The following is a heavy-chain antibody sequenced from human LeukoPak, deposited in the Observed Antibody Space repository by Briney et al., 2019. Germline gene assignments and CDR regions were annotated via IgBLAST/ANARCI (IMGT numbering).Heavy chain of an antibody. J-gene: IGHJ4*02. CDR3: ARDPSAVTGTGPLDQ. D-gene: IGHD6-19*01. CDR2: INPNSGGT. Sequence: ASVKVSCKASGYTFTGYYMHWVRQAPGQGLEWMGWINPNSGGTNYAQKSQGRVTMTRDTSISTAYMEMRSLRSDDTAVYYCARDPSAVTGTGPLDQWGPGTLVTVSS. CDR1: GYTFTGYY. V-gene: IGHV1-2*02.